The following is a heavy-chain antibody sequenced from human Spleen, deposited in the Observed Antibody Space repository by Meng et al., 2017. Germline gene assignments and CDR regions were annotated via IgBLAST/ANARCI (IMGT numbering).Heavy chain of an antibody. CDR1: GFTFSSYA. CDR3: AMLKGDASCNADH. V-gene: IGHV3-30*04. D-gene: IGHD2-21*01. CDR2: ISDDGGTK. J-gene: IGHJ4*02. Sequence: QVQLVESGGGVVQPGRSLRLSCAASGFTFSSYAMHWVRQAPGKGLDWVAVISDDGGTKFYADSVKGRFSISRDNSKNTLYLQMNSLRPEDTAVYYCAMLKGDASCNADHWGQGTLVTVSS.